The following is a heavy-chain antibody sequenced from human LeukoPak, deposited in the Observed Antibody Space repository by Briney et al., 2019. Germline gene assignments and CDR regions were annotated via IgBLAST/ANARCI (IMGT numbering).Heavy chain of an antibody. D-gene: IGHD6-13*01. J-gene: IGHJ6*02. CDR2: ISYSGST. CDR1: GGSISSYY. CDR3: ARMPITAAGISSYYYNAMDV. V-gene: IGHV4-59*01. Sequence: SETLSLTCTVSGGSISSYYWSWIRQPPGKGLEWIACISYSGSTNYNPSLKSRVTISVDTSKNQFSLKLSSVTAADTAVYYCARMPITAAGISSYYYNAMDVWGQGTTVTVSS.